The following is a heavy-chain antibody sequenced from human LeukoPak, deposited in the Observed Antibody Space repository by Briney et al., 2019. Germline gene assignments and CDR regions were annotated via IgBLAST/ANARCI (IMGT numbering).Heavy chain of an antibody. CDR1: GYTFTGYY. CDR3: ARDEDYDVLTGYYIFDP. CDR2: INPNSGGT. V-gene: IGHV1-2*02. Sequence: ASVKVSCKASGYTFTGYYMHWVRQAPGQGLEWMGWINPNSGGTNYAQKFQGRVTMTRDTSISTAYMELSRLRSDDTAVYYCARDEDYDVLTGYYIFDPWGQGTLVTVSS. J-gene: IGHJ5*02. D-gene: IGHD3-9*01.